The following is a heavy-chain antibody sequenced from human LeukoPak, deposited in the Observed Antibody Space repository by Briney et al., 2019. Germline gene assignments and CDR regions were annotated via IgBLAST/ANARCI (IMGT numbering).Heavy chain of an antibody. CDR1: GFTFSSYG. CDR3: ARERGYCSSTSCYTGYFDY. J-gene: IGHJ4*02. V-gene: IGHV3-33*01. Sequence: PGGSLRLSCAASGFTFSSYGMHWVRQAPGKGLEWVAVIWYDGSNKYYADSVKGRFTISRANSKNTLYLQMNSLRAEDTAVYYCARERGYCSSTSCYTGYFDYWGQGTLVTVSS. D-gene: IGHD2-2*01. CDR2: IWYDGSNK.